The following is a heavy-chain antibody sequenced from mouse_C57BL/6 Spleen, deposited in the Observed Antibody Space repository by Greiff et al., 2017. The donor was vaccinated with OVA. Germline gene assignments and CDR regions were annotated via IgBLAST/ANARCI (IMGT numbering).Heavy chain of an antibody. CDR1: GFTFSSYA. V-gene: IGHV5-4*03. Sequence: DVKLVESGGGLVKPGGSLKLSCAASGFTFSSYAMSWVRQTPEKRLEWVATISDGGSYIYYPDNVKGRFTISRDNAKNNLYLQMSHLKSEDTAMYYCARGRTPVFDYWGQGTTLTVSS. CDR2: ISDGGSYI. J-gene: IGHJ2*01. CDR3: ARGRTPVFDY.